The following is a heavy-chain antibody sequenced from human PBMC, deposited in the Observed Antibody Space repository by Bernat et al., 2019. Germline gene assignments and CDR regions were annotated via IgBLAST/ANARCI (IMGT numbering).Heavy chain of an antibody. V-gene: IGHV3-21*01. J-gene: IGHJ4*02. CDR2: ISSSSSYI. CDR3: ARGTIWQVKYFDY. Sequence: EVQLVESGGGLVKPGGSLRLSCAASGFTFSSYSMNWVRQAPGKGLEWVSSISSSSSYIYSADAVKGRFTITRDNGKNSMYLQMNRMRAEDTAAYYCARGTIWQVKYFDYWGQGTLATVSS. CDR1: GFTFSSYS. D-gene: IGHD2-2*01.